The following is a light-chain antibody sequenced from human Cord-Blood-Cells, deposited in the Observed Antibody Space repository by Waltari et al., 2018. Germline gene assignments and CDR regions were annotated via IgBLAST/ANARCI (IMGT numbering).Light chain of an antibody. CDR3: QQYYSTPPT. CDR2: WAS. CDR1: QSVLYSSNNKNY. Sequence: DIVMTPSPDSLAVSLCERATINCKSSQSVLYSSNNKNYLAWYQQKPGQPPKLLIYWASTRESGVPDRFSGSGSGTDFTLTISSLQAEDVAVYYCQQYYSTPPTFGQGTKVEIK. V-gene: IGKV4-1*01. J-gene: IGKJ1*01.